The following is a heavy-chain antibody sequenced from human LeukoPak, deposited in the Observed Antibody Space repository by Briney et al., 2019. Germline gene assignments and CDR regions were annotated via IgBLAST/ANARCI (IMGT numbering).Heavy chain of an antibody. D-gene: IGHD1-26*01. Sequence: ASVKVSCKASGYTFTSYGISWVRQAPGQGLEWMGWINPNSGGTNYAQKFQGRVTMTRDTSISTAYMELSRLRFDDTAVYYCARDRSLIVGATNDAFDIWGQGTMVTVSS. CDR1: GYTFTSYG. V-gene: IGHV1-2*02. CDR3: ARDRSLIVGATNDAFDI. CDR2: INPNSGGT. J-gene: IGHJ3*02.